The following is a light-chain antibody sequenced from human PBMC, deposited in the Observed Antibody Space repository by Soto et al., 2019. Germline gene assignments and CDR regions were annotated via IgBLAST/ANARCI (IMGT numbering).Light chain of an antibody. Sequence: EILMTQSPATLSVSPVEIATLSCRASQSVSSNLAWYQQKPGQAPRLLIYGASTRATGIPARFSGSGSGTEFTLTISSLQSEDFAVYYCQQYNDWPRTFGQGTKVDI. CDR3: QQYNDWPRT. J-gene: IGKJ1*01. V-gene: IGKV3-15*01. CDR1: QSVSSN. CDR2: GAS.